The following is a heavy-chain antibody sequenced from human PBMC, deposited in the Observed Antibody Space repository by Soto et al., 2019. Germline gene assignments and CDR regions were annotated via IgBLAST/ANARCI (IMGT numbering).Heavy chain of an antibody. V-gene: IGHV1-69*13. D-gene: IGHD6-19*01. Sequence: SVKVSCKASRVAFSKFIVTWVRQAPGLGLEWVGGIIPILGTANYAQKFQGRVTITADESTSTSYMEVNNLRSEDTAVYYCAKVRYSSPMGYYYGMDVWGQGTTVTVSS. CDR3: AKVRYSSPMGYYYGMDV. CDR1: RVAFSKFI. CDR2: IIPILGTA. J-gene: IGHJ6*02.